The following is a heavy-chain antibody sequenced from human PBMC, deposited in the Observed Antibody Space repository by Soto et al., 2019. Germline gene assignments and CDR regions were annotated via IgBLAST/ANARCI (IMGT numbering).Heavy chain of an antibody. CDR2: ISAYNGNT. Sequence: ASVKVSCKASGYTLTSYGISWVRQAPGQGLEWMGWISAYNGNTNYAQKLQGRVTMTTDTSTSTAYMELRSLRSDDTAVYYCARDRDPVAGTWWFDPWGQGTLVTVSS. J-gene: IGHJ5*02. V-gene: IGHV1-18*01. D-gene: IGHD6-19*01. CDR3: ARDRDPVAGTWWFDP. CDR1: GYTLTSYG.